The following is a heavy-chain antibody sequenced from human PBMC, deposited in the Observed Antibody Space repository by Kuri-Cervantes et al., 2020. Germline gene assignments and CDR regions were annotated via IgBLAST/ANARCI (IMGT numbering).Heavy chain of an antibody. CDR2: ISAYNGNT. Sequence: ASVKVSCKASGYTFTSYGISWVRQAPGQGLEWMGCISAYNGNTNYAQKLQGRVTTTRDTSTSTVYMELSSLRSEDTTVYYCARVRDTAMGNYYYYVMDVWGQGTTVTVSS. D-gene: IGHD5-18*01. CDR3: ARVRDTAMGNYYYYVMDV. V-gene: IGHV1-18*01. CDR1: GYTFTSYG. J-gene: IGHJ6*02.